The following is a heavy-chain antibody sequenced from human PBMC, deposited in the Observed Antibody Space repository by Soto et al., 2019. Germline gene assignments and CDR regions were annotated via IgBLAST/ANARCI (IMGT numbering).Heavy chain of an antibody. CDR1: GYNFSSQW. J-gene: IGHJ6*02. CDR3: ARNRLGQYYDGMDV. D-gene: IGHD3-16*01. V-gene: IGHV5-51*01. CDR2: VYPGDAET. Sequence: GESLKLSCKGSGYNFSSQWIAWVRQKPGKGLEWMGIVYPGDAETRYSPSFQGQVTMSADKSIDNAYLQWSSLKASDTAIYYCARNRLGQYYDGMDVWGQGTRVTVSS.